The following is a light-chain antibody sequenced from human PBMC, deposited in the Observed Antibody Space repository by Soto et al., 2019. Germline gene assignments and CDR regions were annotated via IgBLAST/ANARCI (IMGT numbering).Light chain of an antibody. CDR2: DVS. CDR3: AAWDASFYV. V-gene: IGLV2-14*01. CDR1: SSDVGGYNY. Sequence: QSVLTQPASVSGSPGQSITISCTGTSSDVGGYNYVSWYQQHPGKAPKFMIYDVSNRPSGVSHRFSGSKSGTSAPLAISGLRSEDEADYYCAAWDASFYVFGTGTKVTVL. J-gene: IGLJ1*01.